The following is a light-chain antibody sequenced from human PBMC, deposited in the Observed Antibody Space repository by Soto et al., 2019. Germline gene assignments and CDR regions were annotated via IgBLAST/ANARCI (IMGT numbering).Light chain of an antibody. Sequence: DIQMTQSPSSLSVSVGDRLTITCQASQDIYNQINWYQHKSGQAPNLLIYDASVLNIGVPSRFSGTGSGTNFTFAINSLLPEDCATYFCQQYDRLPYTSGQGT. CDR3: QQYDRLPYT. V-gene: IGKV1-33*01. J-gene: IGKJ2*01. CDR2: DAS. CDR1: QDIYNQ.